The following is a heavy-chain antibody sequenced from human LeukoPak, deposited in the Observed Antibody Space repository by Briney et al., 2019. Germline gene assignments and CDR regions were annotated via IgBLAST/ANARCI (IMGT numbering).Heavy chain of an antibody. CDR2: INHSGST. Sequence: PSETLSLTCAVYGGSFSGYYWSWIRQPPGKGLEWIGEINHSGSTNYNPSLKSRVTISVDTSKNQFSLKLSSVTAADTAVYYCASSPAAGISYWGQGTLVTVSS. D-gene: IGHD6-13*01. CDR3: ASSPAAGISY. CDR1: GGSFSGYY. V-gene: IGHV4-34*01. J-gene: IGHJ4*02.